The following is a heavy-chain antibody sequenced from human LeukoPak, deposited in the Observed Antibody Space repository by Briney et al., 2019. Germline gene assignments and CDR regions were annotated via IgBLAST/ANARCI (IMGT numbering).Heavy chain of an antibody. CDR1: GDSVSSKSAS. Sequence: SQTLSLTCAISGDSVSSKSASWNWIRQSPSRGLEWLGRTYSRSKWFNDYAVSVKSRVTVNPDTSKNQFSLHLSFVTPDDTAVYYGARGTGSLDYWGQGTLVTVSS. V-gene: IGHV6-1*01. CDR3: ARGTGSLDY. D-gene: IGHD1-26*01. J-gene: IGHJ4*02. CDR2: TYSRSKWFN.